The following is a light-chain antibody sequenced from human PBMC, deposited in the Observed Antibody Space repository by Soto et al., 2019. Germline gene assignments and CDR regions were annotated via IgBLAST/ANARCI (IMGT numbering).Light chain of an antibody. CDR1: QSISSSY. Sequence: EVVLTQSPATLSLSPGEGATLSCRVSQSISSSYLSWYQQRPGQAPRLLIYGASTRATGIPARFSGSGRGSGTDFTLTIGSLEPEDFAVYYCQQYGSSPLTFGQGTRLEIK. CDR2: GAS. CDR3: QQYGSSPLT. V-gene: IGKV3-20*01. J-gene: IGKJ5*01.